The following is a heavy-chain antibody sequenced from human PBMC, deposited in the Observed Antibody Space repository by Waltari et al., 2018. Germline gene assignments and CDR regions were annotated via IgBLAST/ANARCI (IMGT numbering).Heavy chain of an antibody. J-gene: IGHJ6*02. Sequence: QVQLQQWGAGLLKPSETLSLTCAVYGGSFSGYYWSWIRQPPGKGLEWIGEINHSGSTNYNPPLKSPVTISVDTSKNQFSLKLGSVTAADTAVYYCARGRILTGRNLYYYYGMDVWGQGTTVTVSS. CDR3: ARGRILTGRNLYYYYGMDV. CDR1: GGSFSGYY. CDR2: INHSGST. D-gene: IGHD3-9*01. V-gene: IGHV4-34*01.